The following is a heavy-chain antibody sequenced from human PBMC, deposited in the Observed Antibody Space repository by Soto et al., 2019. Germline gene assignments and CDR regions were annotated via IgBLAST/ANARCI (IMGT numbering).Heavy chain of an antibody. J-gene: IGHJ6*02. Sequence: ASVKVSCKASGYTFTSYHVHWVRQAPGLGLEWMGIINPSGGFTNFAQKFQGRVTMTRNTSISTAYMELSSLRSEDTAVYYCARGGSTYYDFWSGYTPRGRGGMDVWGQGTTVTV. CDR3: ARGGSTYYDFWSGYTPRGRGGMDV. CDR1: GYTFTSYH. D-gene: IGHD3-3*01. CDR2: INPSGGFT. V-gene: IGHV1-46*01.